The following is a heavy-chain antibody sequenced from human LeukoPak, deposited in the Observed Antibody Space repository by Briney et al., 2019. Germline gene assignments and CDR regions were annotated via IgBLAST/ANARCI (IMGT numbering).Heavy chain of an antibody. CDR1: GFTFSSYG. Sequence: GGSLRLSCAASGFTFSSYGMHWVRQAPGKGLEWVAFIRYDGSNKYYADSVKGRFTISRDNSKNTLYLQMNSLRAEDTAVYFCAKPGPGVVVVPAAMNFDCWGQGTLVTVSS. CDR2: IRYDGSNK. J-gene: IGHJ4*02. CDR3: AKPGPGVVVVPAAMNFDC. D-gene: IGHD2-2*01. V-gene: IGHV3-30*02.